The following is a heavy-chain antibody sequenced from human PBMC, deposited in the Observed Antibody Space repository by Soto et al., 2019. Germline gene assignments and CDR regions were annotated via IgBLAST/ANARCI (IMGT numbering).Heavy chain of an antibody. CDR1: GFTFSSYA. V-gene: IGHV3-23*01. Sequence: GGSLRLSCAASGFTFSSYAMSWVRQAPGKGLEWVSAISGSGGSTYYADSVKGRFTISRDNSKNTLYLQMNSLRAEDTAVYYCAKDDRVTTVTADLLFDYWGQGTLVTVSS. CDR2: ISGSGGST. CDR3: AKDDRVTTVTADLLFDY. J-gene: IGHJ4*02. D-gene: IGHD4-17*01.